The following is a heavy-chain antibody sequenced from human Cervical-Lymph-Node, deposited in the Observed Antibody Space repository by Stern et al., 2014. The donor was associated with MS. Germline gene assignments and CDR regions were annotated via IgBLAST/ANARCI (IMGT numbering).Heavy chain of an antibody. Sequence: QLVQSGAEVKKPGSSVKASCKTSGDTFSTYAISWVRQAPGQGLEWMGGIIPIFGIANYAQKFQGRVTITADRSTRTAYMELSSLRSEDTAVYYCARTYYYGSGTYNYYYYHMDVWGQGTTVTVSS. D-gene: IGHD3-10*01. V-gene: IGHV1-69*17. J-gene: IGHJ6*02. CDR2: IIPIFGIA. CDR1: GDTFSTYA. CDR3: ARTYYYGSGTYNYYYYHMDV.